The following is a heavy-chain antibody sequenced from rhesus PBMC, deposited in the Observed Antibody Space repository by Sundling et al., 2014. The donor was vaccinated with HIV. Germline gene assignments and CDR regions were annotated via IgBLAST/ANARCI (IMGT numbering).Heavy chain of an antibody. J-gene: IGHJ1*01. Sequence: QVQLQESGPAVVKPSETLSLTCVVSGGSFISGHWWSWIRQSPGTGLEWIGGIFGSGVNTKYNPSLPSRVTISIDTSKKQFSLKLTSVTAADTAVYYCVRHRGYCTSGSCYVLDCDVWGQGALVTVSS. V-gene: IGHV4-93*02. CDR2: IFGSGVNT. D-gene: IGHD2-2*01. CDR1: GGSFISGHW. CDR3: VRHRGYCTSGSCYVLDCDV.